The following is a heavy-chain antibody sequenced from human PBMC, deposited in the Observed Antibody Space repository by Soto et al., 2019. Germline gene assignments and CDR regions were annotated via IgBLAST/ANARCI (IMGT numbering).Heavy chain of an antibody. D-gene: IGHD3-22*01. V-gene: IGHV5-51*01. CDR2: IYPGESDP. CDR3: ARRGFLPEGYSPNYLDI. CDR1: RYTFTRYA. Sequence: EVQLLQSGAEAKKPGESLKISCKGSRYTFTRYAIGWVRQMPGKGLEWMGIIYPGESDPRYSPSFQGQFTISAEKSISADSLHWGSLKASDTAISYCARRGFLPEGYSPNYLDIWGQGTLVTVAS. J-gene: IGHJ4*02.